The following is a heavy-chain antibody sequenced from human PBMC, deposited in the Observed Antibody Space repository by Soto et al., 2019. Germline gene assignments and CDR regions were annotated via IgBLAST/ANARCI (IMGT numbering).Heavy chain of an antibody. D-gene: IGHD1-7*01. CDR1: GDSFSRYW. Sequence: WXSRTLSRRAAGDSFSRYWLNWVRQASGKGLEWVANIKQDGSEKYYVDSVKGRFTISRDNAKNSLYLQMNSLRAEDTAVYYCARNYFADYWGQGTLVTVSS. CDR3: ARNYFADY. CDR2: IKQDGSEK. J-gene: IGHJ4*02. V-gene: IGHV3-7*01.